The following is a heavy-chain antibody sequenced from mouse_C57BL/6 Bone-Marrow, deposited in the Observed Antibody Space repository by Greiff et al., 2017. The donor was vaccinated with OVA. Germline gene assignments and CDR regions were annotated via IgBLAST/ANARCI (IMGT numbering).Heavy chain of an antibody. CDR1: GFTFSSYA. Sequence: EVQVVESGGGLVKPGGSLKLSCAASGFTFSSYAMSWVRQTPEKRLEWVATISDGGSYTYYPDNVKGRFTISRDNAKNNLYLQMSHLKSEDTAMYYCARDRGNYYGAWFAYWGQGTLVTVSA. J-gene: IGHJ3*01. D-gene: IGHD2-1*01. CDR3: ARDRGNYYGAWFAY. CDR2: ISDGGSYT. V-gene: IGHV5-4*01.